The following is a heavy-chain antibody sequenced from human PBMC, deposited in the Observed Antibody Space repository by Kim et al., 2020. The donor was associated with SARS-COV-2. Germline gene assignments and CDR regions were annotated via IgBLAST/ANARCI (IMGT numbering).Heavy chain of an antibody. CDR3: ARAHDSSGVIPPYY. J-gene: IGHJ4*02. D-gene: IGHD2-8*01. Sequence: GGSLRLSCAASGFTFSSYSMHWVRQAPGKGLEWVSVISYDGSNKYYADSVKGRFTISRDNSKNTLYLQMNSLRAEDTAVYYCARAHDSSGVIPPYYWGQGTLVSVSS. CDR2: ISYDGSNK. CDR1: GFTFSSYS. V-gene: IGHV3-30*04.